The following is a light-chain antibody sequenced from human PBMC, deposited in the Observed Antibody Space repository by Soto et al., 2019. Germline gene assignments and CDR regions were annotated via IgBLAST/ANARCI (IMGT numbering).Light chain of an antibody. J-gene: IGKJ2*01. CDR1: QIVDSSN. CDR3: SQYGRSLYT. CDR2: GAS. Sequence: EVVLTQSPGTLSLSPGEGATLSCRASQIVDSSNLAWYQQRRGRAPRLLIYGASTRASGIPDRFSGSGSGTDFTLTISRLEPDDFAVYYCSQYGRSLYTFGQETKLEIK. V-gene: IGKV3-20*01.